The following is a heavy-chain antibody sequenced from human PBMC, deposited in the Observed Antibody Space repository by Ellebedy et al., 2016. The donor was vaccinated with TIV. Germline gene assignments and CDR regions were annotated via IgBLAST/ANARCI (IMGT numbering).Heavy chain of an antibody. CDR1: GFNFSNFW. J-gene: IGHJ3*01. V-gene: IGHV3-74*01. Sequence: GESLKISCEASGFNFSNFWMHWVRLVPGKEPMWVSRISSNGKNTNYADSVDGRFTVSRDNAKNTVSLQLNRLRPEDTAVYYCLRGGVFCTGGGCPPDDSFDVWGQGATVTVSS. CDR2: ISSNGKNT. CDR3: LRGGVFCTGGGCPPDDSFDV. D-gene: IGHD2-8*02.